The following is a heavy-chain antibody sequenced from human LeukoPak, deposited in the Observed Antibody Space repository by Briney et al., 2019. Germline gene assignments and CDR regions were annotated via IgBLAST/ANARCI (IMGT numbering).Heavy chain of an antibody. CDR3: ARPGYGAGPGYFYGMDV. V-gene: IGHV3-30*04. J-gene: IGHJ6*02. D-gene: IGHD3-10*01. CDR1: GFTFSSFA. CDR2: VSYDGSKK. Sequence: RSGRSLRLSCAASGFTFSSFAMHWVRQAPGKGLEWVAVVSYDGSKKYYADSERGRFTISRDNSKNTLYLQMNSLRGEDTAVYYCARPGYGAGPGYFYGMDVWGQGTTVTVSS.